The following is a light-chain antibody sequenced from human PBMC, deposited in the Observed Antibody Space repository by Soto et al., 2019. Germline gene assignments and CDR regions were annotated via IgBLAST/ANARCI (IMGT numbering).Light chain of an antibody. CDR3: QQYGTSPWT. V-gene: IGKV3-20*01. Sequence: EIVLTQSPGTLSLSPGERATLSCRASQSVSSSYLAWYQQKPGQAPRLLIYGASTRATGIPARFSASGSGTDFTLSISSVEPDDFAVYYCQQYGTSPWTFGQGTKVDIK. CDR2: GAS. J-gene: IGKJ1*01. CDR1: QSVSSSY.